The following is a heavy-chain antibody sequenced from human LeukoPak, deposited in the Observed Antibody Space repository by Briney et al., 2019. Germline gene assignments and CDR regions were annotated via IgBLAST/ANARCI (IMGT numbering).Heavy chain of an antibody. J-gene: IGHJ4*02. CDR1: GFTFSSYE. V-gene: IGHV3-48*03. CDR3: ARESGLTMVRGTFDH. Sequence: PGGSLRLSCAASGFTFSSYEMNWVRQAPGKGLEWVSYISSSGRTMYYADSVKGRFTFSRDNAKNSLYLQMNSLRAEDTAVYYCARESGLTMVRGTFDHWGQGTLVTVSS. D-gene: IGHD3-10*01. CDR2: ISSSGRTM.